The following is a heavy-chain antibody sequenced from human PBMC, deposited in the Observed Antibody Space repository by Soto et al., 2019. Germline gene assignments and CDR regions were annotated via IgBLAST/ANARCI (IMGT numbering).Heavy chain of an antibody. V-gene: IGHV6-1*01. CDR1: GDSFSGNSAA. CDR3: AREFSYYVSSDSYLDY. D-gene: IGHD3-16*01. Sequence: SQTFALTCAISGDSFSGNSAAWNWNMPSTSRGLECMGRTYYSYMRYSDYAVSVKSIITDTPDTSKNQYSLHLNSVTPDIKYVYYCAREFSYYVSSDSYLDYWGQGALVTVSS. CDR2: TYYSYMRYS. J-gene: IGHJ4*02.